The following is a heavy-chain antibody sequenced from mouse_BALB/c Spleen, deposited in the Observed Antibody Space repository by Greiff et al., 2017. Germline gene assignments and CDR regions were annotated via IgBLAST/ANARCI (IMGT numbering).Heavy chain of an antibody. CDR1: GYTFTSYW. J-gene: IGHJ3*01. Sequence: QVQLKQSGADLARPGASVKLSCKASGYTFTSYWMQWVQQRPGQGLEWIGAIYPGGGDTRYTQKFKGKATLTADKSSSTAYMQLSSLASEDSAVYYCERGSYDGDYEGWFAYWGQGTLVTVSA. D-gene: IGHD2-3*01. CDR2: IYPGGGDT. CDR3: ERGSYDGDYEGWFAY. V-gene: IGHV1-87*01.